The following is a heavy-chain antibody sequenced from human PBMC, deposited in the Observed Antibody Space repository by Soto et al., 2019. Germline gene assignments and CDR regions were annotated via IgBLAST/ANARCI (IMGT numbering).Heavy chain of an antibody. CDR2: INPNSGGT. J-gene: IGHJ5*02. Sequence: GPVKVSCHASGYTFTVYYMHWVRQAPGQGLEWMGWINPNSGGTNYAQKFQGRVTMTRDTSISTAYMELSRLRSDDTAVYYCARGLIAAAGRWFDPWGQGTLVTVSS. CDR3: ARGLIAAAGRWFDP. CDR1: GYTFTVYY. V-gene: IGHV1-2*02. D-gene: IGHD6-13*01.